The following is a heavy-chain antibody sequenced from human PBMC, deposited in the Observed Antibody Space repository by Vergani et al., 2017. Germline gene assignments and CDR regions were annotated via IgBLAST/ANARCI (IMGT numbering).Heavy chain of an antibody. V-gene: IGHV1-69-2*01. J-gene: IGHJ6*02. D-gene: IGHD4-17*01. CDR2: VDPEDGET. CDR1: GYTFTDNY. Sequence: EVQLVQSGAEVKKPGATMKISCKVSGYTFTDNYMHWVKQAPGKGLEWMGLVDPEDGETIYAEKFKGRVTIAADTSTDTAHLELSSLRSEDTAVYYCATPQTVTTGGMEVWGQGTTVIGSS. CDR3: ATPQTVTTGGMEV.